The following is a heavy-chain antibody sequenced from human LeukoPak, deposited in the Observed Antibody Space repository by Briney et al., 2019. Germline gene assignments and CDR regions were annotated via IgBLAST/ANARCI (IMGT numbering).Heavy chain of an antibody. CDR3: TRDCSGSSCYEEVDY. CDR2: IRSKAFGATT. J-gene: IGHJ4*02. CDR1: GFIFGDYA. V-gene: IGHV3-49*04. D-gene: IGHD2-15*01. Sequence: GGSLRLSCKPSGFIFGDYAMSWVRQAPGKGLEWVGFIRSKAFGATTDYGASVKGRFTVSRDDSKSIAYLQMNSLKTEDTAVYYCTRDCSGSSCYEEVDYWGRGTLVTVSS.